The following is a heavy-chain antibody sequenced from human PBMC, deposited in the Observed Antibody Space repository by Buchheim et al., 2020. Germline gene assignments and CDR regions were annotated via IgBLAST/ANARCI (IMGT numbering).Heavy chain of an antibody. V-gene: IGHV4-59*01. CDR1: GGSIGSYY. CDR3: ARSGTWNYFDY. Sequence: QVQLQQWGAGLLKPSETLSLTCTVSGGSIGSYYWSWIRQPPGKELEWIGYIHYIGSTNYNPSLKSRVTISVDTSKNQFSLKLSSVTAADTAVYYCARSGTWNYFDYWGQGAL. CDR2: IHYIGST. D-gene: IGHD1-1*01. J-gene: IGHJ4*02.